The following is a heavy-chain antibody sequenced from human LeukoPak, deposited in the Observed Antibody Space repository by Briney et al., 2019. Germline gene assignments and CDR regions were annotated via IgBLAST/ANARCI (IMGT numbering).Heavy chain of an antibody. CDR3: ARGSYYYYYDSSGYEGTGFDY. Sequence: SETLSLTYTVSGGSISYYWSWIRQPAGKGLEWIGRIYTSGSTNYNPSLKSRVTMSVDTSKNQFSLKLSSVTAADTAVYYCARGSYYYYYDSSGYEGTGFDYWGQGTLVTVSS. CDR1: GGSISYY. D-gene: IGHD3-22*01. V-gene: IGHV4-4*07. J-gene: IGHJ4*02. CDR2: IYTSGST.